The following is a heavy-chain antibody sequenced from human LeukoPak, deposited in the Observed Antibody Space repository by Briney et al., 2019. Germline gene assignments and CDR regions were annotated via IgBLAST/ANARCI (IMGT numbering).Heavy chain of an antibody. CDR3: ARDFNGIAAAGTLDY. V-gene: IGHV3-30-3*01. D-gene: IGHD6-13*01. CDR1: GFTVSSSY. CDR2: ISYDGSNK. J-gene: IGHJ4*02. Sequence: GGSLRLSCAASGFTVSSSYMSWVRQAPGKGLEWVAVISYDGSNKYYADSVKGRFTISRDNSKNTLYLQMNSLRAEDTAVYYCARDFNGIAAAGTLDYWGQGTLVTVSS.